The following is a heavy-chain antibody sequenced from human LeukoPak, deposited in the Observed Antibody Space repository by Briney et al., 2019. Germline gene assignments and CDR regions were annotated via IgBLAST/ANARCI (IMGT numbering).Heavy chain of an antibody. CDR1: GFTFSSYN. V-gene: IGHV3-23*01. J-gene: IGHJ4*02. CDR3: AKVTYGSGTYGAFDS. Sequence: QSGGSLRLSCAASGFTFSSYNMNWVRQAPGKGLEWVSTISGSGDYTYYADFVKGRFTISRDNSKNTLYLQMNSLRAEDTAVYYCAKVTYGSGTYGAFDSWGQGTLVTVSS. CDR2: ISGSGDYT. D-gene: IGHD3-10*01.